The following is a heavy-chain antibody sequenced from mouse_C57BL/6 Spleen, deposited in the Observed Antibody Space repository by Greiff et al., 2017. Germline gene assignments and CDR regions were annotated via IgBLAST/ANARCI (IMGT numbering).Heavy chain of an antibody. V-gene: IGHV1-55*01. J-gene: IGHJ3*01. CDR1: GYTFTSYW. CDR2: IYPGSGST. Sequence: QVQLQQPGAELVKPGASVKMSCKASGYTFTSYWITWVKQRTGQGLEWIGDIYPGSGSTNYNEKFKSKATLTVDTSSSTAYMQLSSLTSDDSAVYYCAIKDVGNDGYYVIFAYWGQGTLVTVSA. D-gene: IGHD2-3*01. CDR3: AIKDVGNDGYYVIFAY.